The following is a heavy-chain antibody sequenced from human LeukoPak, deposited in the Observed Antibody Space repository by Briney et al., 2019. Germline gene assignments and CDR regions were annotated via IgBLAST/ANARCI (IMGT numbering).Heavy chain of an antibody. CDR3: VRGLPLGYCTYGVCYPPKHLDF. J-gene: IGHJ4*02. V-gene: IGHV1-8*03. D-gene: IGHD2-8*01. CDR2: VNPKSGNT. Sequence: GASVTVSCNPSGYSFTSYDINWVRQAPGQGLEWMGWVNPKSGNTGYKQKFQARVTLTRDTSISAAYMELSSLTSDDTAVYFCVRGLPLGYCTYGVCYPPKHLDFWGQGTLVTVSS. CDR1: GYSFTSYD.